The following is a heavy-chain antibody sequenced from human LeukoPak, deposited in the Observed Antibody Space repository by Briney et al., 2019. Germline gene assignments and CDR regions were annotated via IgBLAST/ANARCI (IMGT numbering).Heavy chain of an antibody. CDR2: ISGSGDAT. J-gene: IGHJ4*02. CDR1: GFTFSSLA. Sequence: GGSLRLSCTASGFTFSSLAMHWVRQAPGKGLEWVSGISGSGDATYYADSVRGRFTVSRDNSKNTLYLQMSSLRAEDTALYFCARVLSIGFHYDYWGPGALVTVSS. V-gene: IGHV3-23*01. CDR3: ARVLSIGFHYDY. D-gene: IGHD3-22*01.